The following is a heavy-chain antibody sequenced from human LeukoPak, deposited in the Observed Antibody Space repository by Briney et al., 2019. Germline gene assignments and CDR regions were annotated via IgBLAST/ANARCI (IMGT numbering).Heavy chain of an antibody. CDR2: ISSSSSYI. Sequence: PGGSLRLSCAASGFTFSSYSMNWVRQAPGKGLEWVSSISSSSSYIYYADSVKGRFTISRDNAKNSLYLQMNSLRAEDTAVYYCARDMSDSSGSDYWGQGTLVTVSS. D-gene: IGHD6-19*01. CDR1: GFTFSSYS. J-gene: IGHJ4*02. CDR3: ARDMSDSSGSDY. V-gene: IGHV3-21*01.